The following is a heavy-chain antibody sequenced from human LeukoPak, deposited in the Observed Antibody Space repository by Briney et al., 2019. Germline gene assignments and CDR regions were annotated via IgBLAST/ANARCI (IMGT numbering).Heavy chain of an antibody. CDR1: GYTFTGYY. J-gene: IGHJ3*02. V-gene: IGHV1-2*02. CDR3: ARAPDAFDI. CDR2: INPNNGAT. Sequence: ASVKVSRKASGYTFTGYYIHWVRQAPGQGLEWMGWINPNNGATNYEQNFQGRVTMTRDTSISTAYMELSRLRSDDTAVYYCARAPDAFDIWGQGTMVTVSS.